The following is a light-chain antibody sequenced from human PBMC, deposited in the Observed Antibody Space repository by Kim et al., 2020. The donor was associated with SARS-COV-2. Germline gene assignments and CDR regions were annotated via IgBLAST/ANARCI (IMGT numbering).Light chain of an antibody. Sequence: SVGDRDTTTCGASESISGRWSRDQQRPGKAPQLLIYRASSVESGVPPRFSGSGDGTEFTLTLSGVQREEIATHYSEQYNSHPRTFGQGTKVDSK. J-gene: IGKJ1*01. CDR2: RAS. CDR1: ESISGR. V-gene: IGKV1-5*03. CDR3: EQYNSHPRT.